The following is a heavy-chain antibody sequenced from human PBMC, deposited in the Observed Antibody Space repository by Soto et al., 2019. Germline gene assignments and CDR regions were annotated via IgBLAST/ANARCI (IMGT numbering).Heavy chain of an antibody. CDR1: GFTFDDYA. CDR3: ARESEDLTSNFDY. V-gene: IGHV3-9*01. J-gene: IGHJ4*02. Sequence: LRLSCAASGFTFDDYAMHWVRQAPGKGLEWVSGISWNSGSIGYADSVKGRFTISRDNAKNSLYLEMNSLRAEDTAVYYCARESEDLTSNFDYWGQGTLVTVSS. CDR2: ISWNSGSI.